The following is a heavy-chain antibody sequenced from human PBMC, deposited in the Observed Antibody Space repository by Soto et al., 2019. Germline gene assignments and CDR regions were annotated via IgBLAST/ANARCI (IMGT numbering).Heavy chain of an antibody. CDR1: GVSISNTNW. V-gene: IGHV4-4*02. J-gene: IGHJ4*02. CDR2: IYHSGST. CDR3: ARVLVRAAIHS. D-gene: IGHD3-10*01. Sequence: QVQLQESGPGLVEPSGTLSLTCAVSGVSISNTNWWSWVRQPPGKGLEWIGQIYHSGSTNYNPTLKIRVTISIDTSNNQFSLKVYAVTAADTAVYYCARVLVRAAIHSWGQGTLVAVSS.